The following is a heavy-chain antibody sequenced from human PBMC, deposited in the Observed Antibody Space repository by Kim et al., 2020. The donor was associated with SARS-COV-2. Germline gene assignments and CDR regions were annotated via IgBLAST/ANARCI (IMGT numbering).Heavy chain of an antibody. V-gene: IGHV4-30-4*01. CDR3: ARVGGSSSSRGWFDP. CDR2: IYYSGGT. D-gene: IGHD6-13*01. CDR1: NDSISSEDYY. Sequence: SETLSLTCTVSNDSISSEDYYWSWIRQPPGKGLEWIGYIYYSGGTFYNLSLKSRLTISVDTSKNQFSLKLSSVTAADTAVYYCARVGGSSSSRGWFDPWG. J-gene: IGHJ5*02.